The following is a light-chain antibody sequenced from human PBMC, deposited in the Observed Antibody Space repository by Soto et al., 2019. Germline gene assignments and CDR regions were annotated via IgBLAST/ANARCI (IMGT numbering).Light chain of an antibody. V-gene: IGKV1-39*01. CDR1: QSISSY. CDR3: QQSSSTPPMYT. J-gene: IGKJ2*01. Sequence: DIQMTQSPSSLSASVGDRVPITCRASQSISSYLNWYQQKPGKAPKLLIYAASSLQSGVPSRFSGSGSGTDFTLTISSLQPEEFATYYWQQSSSTPPMYTFGQGNKLEIK. CDR2: AAS.